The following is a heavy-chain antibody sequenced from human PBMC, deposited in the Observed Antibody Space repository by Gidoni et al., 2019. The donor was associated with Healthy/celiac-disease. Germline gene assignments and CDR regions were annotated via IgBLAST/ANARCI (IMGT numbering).Heavy chain of an antibody. CDR1: GFPFSSYA. V-gene: IGHV3-23*04. CDR3: AKGKAVADFFDY. CDR2: ISGSGGST. D-gene: IGHD6-19*01. J-gene: IGHJ4*02. Sequence: EVQLVESGGGWVQPGGSLRLACAAAGFPFSSYAMSWVRQAPGKGLGLVSAISGSGGSTYYADSVKGRFTISRDNSKNTLYLQMNSLRAEDTAVYYCAKGKAVADFFDYWGQGTLVTVSS.